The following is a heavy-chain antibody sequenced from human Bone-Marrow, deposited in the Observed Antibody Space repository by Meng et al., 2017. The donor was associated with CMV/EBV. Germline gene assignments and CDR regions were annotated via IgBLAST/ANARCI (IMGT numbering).Heavy chain of an antibody. CDR3: ARVPELTLSMDV. V-gene: IGHV1-69*05. J-gene: IGHJ6*02. CDR2: IIPIFGTA. Sequence: SVKVSCKASGGTFSSYAISWVRQAPGQGLEWMGGIIPIFGTANYAQKFQGRVTITRNTSISTAYMELSSLRSEDTAVYYCARVPELTLSMDVWGQGTTVTVSS. D-gene: IGHD1-1*01. CDR1: GGTFSSYA.